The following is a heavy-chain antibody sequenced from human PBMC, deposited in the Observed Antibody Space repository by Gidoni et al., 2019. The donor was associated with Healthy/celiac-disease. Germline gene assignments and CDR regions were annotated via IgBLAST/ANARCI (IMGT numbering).Heavy chain of an antibody. V-gene: IGHV3-43*02. CDR3: AKEIWGEIAVAGNTGLDY. CDR1: GFTFDDYA. D-gene: IGHD6-19*01. J-gene: IGHJ4*02. CDR2: ISGDGGST. Sequence: EVQLVESGGGVVQPGGSLRLSCAASGFTFDDYAMHWVRQAPGKGLEWVSLISGDGGSTYYADSVKGRFTISRDNSKNSLYLQMNSLRTEDTALYYCAKEIWGEIAVAGNTGLDYWGQGTLVTVSS.